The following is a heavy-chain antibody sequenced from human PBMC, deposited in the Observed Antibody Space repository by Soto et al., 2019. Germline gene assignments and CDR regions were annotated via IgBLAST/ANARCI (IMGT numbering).Heavy chain of an antibody. D-gene: IGHD3-10*01. J-gene: IGHJ6*02. Sequence: GGPLRLSWAPSGLTFSNYGMHWVRQAPAKGLEWVAVIWYDGSNKYYAGSVKGRFTISRDNSKNTLYLQMNSLRAEDTAVYYCARTMVRGVIITPGYGMDVWGQGTTVTVSS. V-gene: IGHV3-33*01. CDR3: ARTMVRGVIITPGYGMDV. CDR1: GLTFSNYG. CDR2: IWYDGSNK.